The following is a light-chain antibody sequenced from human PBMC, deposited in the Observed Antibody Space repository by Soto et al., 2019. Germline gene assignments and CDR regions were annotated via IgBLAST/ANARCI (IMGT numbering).Light chain of an antibody. CDR1: QSVSTNT. Sequence: EVVLTQSPGTLSLSPGERATLSCRASQSVSTNTLAWYQQRPGRAPRLLIYAASRRATGIPDRFSGSGSGTDFTLTISRLEPEESAVYYCQQYGTSPLTFGGGTKVDIK. V-gene: IGKV3-20*01. J-gene: IGKJ4*01. CDR3: QQYGTSPLT. CDR2: AAS.